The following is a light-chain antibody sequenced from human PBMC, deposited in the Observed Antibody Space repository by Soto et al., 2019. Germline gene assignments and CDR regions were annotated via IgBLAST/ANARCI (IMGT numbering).Light chain of an antibody. CDR3: CSYTGSDTYV. Sequence: QSVLTQPASASGSPGQSITISCTGTSSDVGGYNYVSWYQQHPGKAPKLMIYAVSNRPSGVSNRFSGSKSGNTATLTISGLQAEDEADYYCCSYTGSDTYVFGTGTKSPS. V-gene: IGLV2-14*01. CDR1: SSDVGGYNY. J-gene: IGLJ1*01. CDR2: AVS.